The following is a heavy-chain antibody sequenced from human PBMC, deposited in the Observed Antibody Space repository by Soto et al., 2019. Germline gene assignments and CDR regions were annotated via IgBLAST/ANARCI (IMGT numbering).Heavy chain of an antibody. D-gene: IGHD3-22*01. J-gene: IGHJ5*02. CDR1: GFTFSSYA. CDR3: AKDRYYYDSSGYYYNWFDP. V-gene: IGHV3-23*01. CDR2: ISGSGGST. Sequence: GGSLRLSCAASGFTFSSYAMSWVRQAPGKGLEWVSAISGSGGSTYYADSVKGRFTISRDNSKNTLYLQMNSLRAEDTAVYYCAKDRYYYDSSGYYYNWFDPWGQGTLVTVSS.